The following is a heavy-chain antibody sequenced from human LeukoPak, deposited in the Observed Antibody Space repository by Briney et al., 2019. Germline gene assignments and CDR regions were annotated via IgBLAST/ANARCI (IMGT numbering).Heavy chain of an antibody. J-gene: IGHJ4*02. CDR2: INPSGGST. CDR1: GYTFTSYY. CDR3: ARDLAYIAAAGTSPGY. V-gene: IGHV1-46*01. Sequence: RGSVQVSCTASGYTFTSYYMHCGRQAPQQKLEWMGIINPSGGSTSYAQKFQGRVTMTRDTSTSTVYMELSSLRSEDTAVYYCARDLAYIAAAGTSPGYWGQGTLVTVSS. D-gene: IGHD6-13*01.